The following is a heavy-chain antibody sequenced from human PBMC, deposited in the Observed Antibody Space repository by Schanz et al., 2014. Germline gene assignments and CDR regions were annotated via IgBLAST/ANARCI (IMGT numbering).Heavy chain of an antibody. CDR3: ARESVSRTRLFDP. CDR1: GYTFTNHS. Sequence: QVQVIQSGPEVKKPGASVKVSCKASGYTFTNHSLHWVRQAPGQGLEWMGRISPSSGGTNYAQNFQGRVTMTKDTSINTVYMELSTLTSDDTAVYDCARESVSRTRLFDPWGQGTLVTVSS. D-gene: IGHD3-3*01. V-gene: IGHV1-2*06. J-gene: IGHJ5*02. CDR2: ISPSSGGT.